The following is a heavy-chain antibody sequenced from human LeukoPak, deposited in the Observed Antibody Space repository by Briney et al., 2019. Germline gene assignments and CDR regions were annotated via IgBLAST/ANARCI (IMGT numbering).Heavy chain of an antibody. D-gene: IGHD3-10*01. CDR2: INPNSGGT. CDR1: GYTFTSSG. V-gene: IGHV1-2*02. J-gene: IGHJ5*02. Sequence: ASVKVSCKASGYTFTSSGISWVRQAPGQGLEWMGWINPNSGGTNYAQKFQGRVTMTRDTSISTAYMELSRLRSDDTAVYYCARDLLPITMVRGVIPSNWFDPWGQGTLVTVSS. CDR3: ARDLLPITMVRGVIPSNWFDP.